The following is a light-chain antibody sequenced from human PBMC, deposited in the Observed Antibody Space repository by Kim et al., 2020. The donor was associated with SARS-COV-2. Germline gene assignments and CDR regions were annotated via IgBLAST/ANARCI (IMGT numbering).Light chain of an antibody. V-gene: IGLV9-49*01. CDR2: VGTGGIVG. J-gene: IGLJ3*02. CDR3: GADHGSGSNFVRV. Sequence: QPVLTPPPSASASLGASVTLTCTLSSGYSNYKVDWYQQRPGKGPRFVMRVGTGGIVGSKGGGIPDRFSVLGSGLNRYLTIKDVQEEDESDYHCGADHGSGSNFVRVFGGGTQLTVL. CDR1: SGYSNYK.